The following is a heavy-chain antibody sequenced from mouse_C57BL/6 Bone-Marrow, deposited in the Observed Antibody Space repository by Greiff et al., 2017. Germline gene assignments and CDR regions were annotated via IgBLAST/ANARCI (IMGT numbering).Heavy chain of an antibody. CDR1: GYTFTSYW. V-gene: IGHV1-59*01. Sequence: QVKLQQPGAELVRPGTSVKLSCKASGYTFTSYWMHWVKQRPGQGLEWIGVIDPSDSYTNYNQKFKGKATLTVDTSSSTAYMQLSSLTSEDSAVCYCARDTTVVPGGQGTLVNVSA. J-gene: IGHJ3*01. D-gene: IGHD1-1*01. CDR3: ARDTTVVP. CDR2: IDPSDSYT.